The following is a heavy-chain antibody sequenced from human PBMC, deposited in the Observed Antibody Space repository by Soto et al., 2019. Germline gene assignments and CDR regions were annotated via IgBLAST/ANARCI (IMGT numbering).Heavy chain of an antibody. CDR2: ISGSGGST. V-gene: IGHV3-23*01. CDR1: GFTFSSYA. CDR3: ARHKRDLRFLEWSYYFDY. D-gene: IGHD3-3*01. Sequence: GGSLRLSCAASGFTFSSYAMSWVRQAPGKGLEWVSAISGSGGSTYYADSVKGRSTISRDNSKNTLYLQMNSLRAEDTAVYYCARHKRDLRFLEWSYYFDYWGQGTLVTVSS. J-gene: IGHJ4*02.